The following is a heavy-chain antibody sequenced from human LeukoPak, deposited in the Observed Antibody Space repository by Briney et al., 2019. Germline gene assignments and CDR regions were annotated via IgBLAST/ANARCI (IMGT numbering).Heavy chain of an antibody. J-gene: IGHJ3*02. D-gene: IGHD5-24*01. Sequence: GGSLRLSCAASGFTFSSYAMSWVRQAPGKGLEWVSTISGSGDSTYYADSVKGRFTISRDNSKNMLYLQTNSLRAEDTAIYYCAKCEKNRWLQLGAFDIWGQGTMVTVSS. V-gene: IGHV3-23*01. CDR2: ISGSGDST. CDR1: GFTFSSYA. CDR3: AKCEKNRWLQLGAFDI.